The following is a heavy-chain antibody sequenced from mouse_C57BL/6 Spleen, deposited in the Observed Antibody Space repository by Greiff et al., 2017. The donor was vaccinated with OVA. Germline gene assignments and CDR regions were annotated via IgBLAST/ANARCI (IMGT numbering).Heavy chain of an antibody. V-gene: IGHV3-1*01. Sequence: EVQLQQSGPGLVKPSQSLSLTCTVTGYSITSGYDWHWIRHFPGNKLEWMGYISYSGSTNYNPSLKSRIPITHDTSKNHFFLKLNSVTTEDTATYYCARAGLSWFAYWGQGTLVTVSA. CDR1: GYSITSGYD. CDR3: ARAGLSWFAY. CDR2: ISYSGST. D-gene: IGHD3-3*01. J-gene: IGHJ3*01.